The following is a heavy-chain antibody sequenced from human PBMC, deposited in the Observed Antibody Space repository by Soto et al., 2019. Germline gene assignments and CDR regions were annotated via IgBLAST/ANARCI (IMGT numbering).Heavy chain of an antibody. CDR1: GFTFSSYA. J-gene: IGHJ4*02. D-gene: IGHD6-6*01. CDR3: AKNIGSSSGFDY. V-gene: IGHV3-23*01. Sequence: GGSLRLSCAASGFTFSSYAMSWVRQAPGKGLEWVSGISGGGDSTRYADSVKGRFTISRDNSENTLYLQMYSLRADDTAIYYWAKNIGSSSGFDYWGQGTLVTVSS. CDR2: ISGGGDST.